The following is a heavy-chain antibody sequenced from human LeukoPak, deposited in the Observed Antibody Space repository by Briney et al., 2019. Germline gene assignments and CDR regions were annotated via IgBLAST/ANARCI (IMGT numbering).Heavy chain of an antibody. D-gene: IGHD6-13*01. Sequence: SETLSLTCTVSGDSISRPYWTWIRQPPGKGLEWLGYMYYNGDTHYSPSLRGRVTLSVDTSKNQFSLTLTSVTAADTAVYYCGRQLAGFAAGGFSDYWGQGIPVTVSS. CDR2: MYYNGDT. J-gene: IGHJ4*02. CDR1: GDSISRPY. V-gene: IGHV4-59*08. CDR3: GRQLAGFAAGGFSDY.